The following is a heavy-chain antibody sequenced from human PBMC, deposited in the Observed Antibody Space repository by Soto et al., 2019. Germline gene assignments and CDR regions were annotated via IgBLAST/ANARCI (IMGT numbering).Heavy chain of an antibody. CDR2: ISGDGDT. V-gene: IGHV3-23*01. CDR3: AKDPGGRYCFNSTCKYYYGSDV. D-gene: IGHD2-15*01. CDR1: GFTFSRCA. J-gene: IGHJ6*02. Sequence: EVQLLESGGGLVQPGGSLRLSCAASGFTFSRCAMSWVRQAPGKGLEWVSVISGDGDTYYADSVKGRFTISRDNSKDTLYLQTISLRVEDPAVYYCAKDPGGRYCFNSTCKYYYGSDVWGQGTTVTVSS.